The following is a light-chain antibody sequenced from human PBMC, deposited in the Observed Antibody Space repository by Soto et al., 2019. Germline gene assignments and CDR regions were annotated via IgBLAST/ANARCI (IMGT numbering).Light chain of an antibody. Sequence: QSVLTQPPSASGTPGQRVTISCSGSSSNIGSNTVNWYQHLPGTAPKLLIYSNYQRPSGVPDRFSGSKSGTSASLVISGLQSEDEADYYCAAWDDSLNGRYVFGTGTKVPVL. CDR3: AAWDDSLNGRYV. J-gene: IGLJ1*01. CDR2: SNY. V-gene: IGLV1-44*01. CDR1: SSNIGSNT.